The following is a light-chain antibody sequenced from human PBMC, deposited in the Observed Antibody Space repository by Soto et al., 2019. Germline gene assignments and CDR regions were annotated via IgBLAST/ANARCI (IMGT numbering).Light chain of an antibody. J-gene: IGKJ5*01. CDR1: QSVFNNY. CDR3: QQYGSSHPIT. CDR2: AAS. V-gene: IGKV3-20*01. Sequence: EFALAQSPGTLSLSPGERATISCRASQSVFNNYLAWYQQKPGQAPRLLIYAASSRATDIPDRVSGIGSGTHFTLTISRLEPEDSAVYYCQQYGSSHPITFGQGTRLEIK.